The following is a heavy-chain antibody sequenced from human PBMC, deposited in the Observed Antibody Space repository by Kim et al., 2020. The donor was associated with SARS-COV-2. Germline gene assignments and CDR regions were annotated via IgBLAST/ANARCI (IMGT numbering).Heavy chain of an antibody. V-gene: IGHV4-34*01. CDR3: ARERGGSSSRTAFHS. J-gene: IGHJ4*02. Sequence: PALKSRLTISEDTSNDQFSLKLRSVTAADTAVYYCARERGGSSSRTAFHSWGQGTLVTVSS. D-gene: IGHD6-6*01.